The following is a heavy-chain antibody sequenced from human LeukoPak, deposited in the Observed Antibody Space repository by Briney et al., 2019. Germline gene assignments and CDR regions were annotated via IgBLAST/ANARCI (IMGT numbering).Heavy chain of an antibody. CDR2: IIPIFGTA. D-gene: IGHD3-9*01. Sequence: GASVKVSCKASGGTFSSYAISWVRQAPGQGLEWMGGIIPIFGTANYAQKFQGRVTITADESTSTAYTEPSSLRSEDTAVYYCARGGYDIQYYYYYYMDVWGKGTTVTISS. CDR1: GGTFSSYA. J-gene: IGHJ6*03. V-gene: IGHV1-69*13. CDR3: ARGGYDIQYYYYYYMDV.